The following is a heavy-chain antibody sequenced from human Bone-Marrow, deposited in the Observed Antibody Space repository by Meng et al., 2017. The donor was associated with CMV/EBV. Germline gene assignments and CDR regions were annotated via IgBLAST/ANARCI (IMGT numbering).Heavy chain of an antibody. Sequence: SETLSLTCAVYGGSFSGYFWSWIRQPPGKGLEWIGEIAHSGSTNYNPSLKSRVTISVDTSKNQFSLKLSSVTAADTAVYYCARVVLSITGTIFDYWGQGTLVTVSS. CDR2: IAHSGST. J-gene: IGHJ4*02. V-gene: IGHV4-34*01. CDR1: GGSFSGYF. CDR3: ARVVLSITGTIFDY. D-gene: IGHD1-20*01.